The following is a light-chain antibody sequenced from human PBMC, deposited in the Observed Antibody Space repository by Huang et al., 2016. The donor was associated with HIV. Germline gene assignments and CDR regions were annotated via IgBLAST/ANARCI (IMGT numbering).Light chain of an antibody. J-gene: IGKJ4*01. CDR2: DAS. V-gene: IGKV3-11*01. Sequence: EIVLTQSPATLSLSPGERATLSCRASQSVSNYLAWYQQKPGQAPRLLIYDASNRATGSPARFSGSGSGTDVTLTISSLEPEDFAVYYCQLRGIWLTFGGGTKVEIK. CDR1: QSVSNY. CDR3: QLRGIWLT.